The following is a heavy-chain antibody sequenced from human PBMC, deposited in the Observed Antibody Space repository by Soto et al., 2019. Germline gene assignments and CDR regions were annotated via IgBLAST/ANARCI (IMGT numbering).Heavy chain of an antibody. CDR2: INHSGST. D-gene: IGHD3-22*01. V-gene: IGHV4-34*01. CDR3: ARGPITTNPRFDP. CDR1: GGSFSGYY. Sequence: SETLSLTCAVYGGSFSGYYWSWIRQPPGKGLEWIGEINHSGSTNYNPSLKGRVTISVDTSKNQFSLKLSSVTAAGTAVYYCARGPITTNPRFDPWGQGTLVTVSS. J-gene: IGHJ5*02.